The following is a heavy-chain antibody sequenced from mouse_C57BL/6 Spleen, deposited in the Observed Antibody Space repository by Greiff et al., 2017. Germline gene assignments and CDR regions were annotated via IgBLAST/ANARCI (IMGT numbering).Heavy chain of an antibody. CDR2: IDPSDSYT. CDR3: VYSKEDYFDY. J-gene: IGHJ2*01. V-gene: IGHV1-59*01. Sequence: VQLQQPGAELVRPGTSVKLSCKASGYTFTSYWMHWVKQRPGQGLEWIGVIDPSDSYTNYNQKFKGKATLTVDTSSSTAYMQLSSLTSEDSAVYYCVYSKEDYFDYWGQGTTLTVSS. CDR1: GYTFTSYW. D-gene: IGHD2-5*01.